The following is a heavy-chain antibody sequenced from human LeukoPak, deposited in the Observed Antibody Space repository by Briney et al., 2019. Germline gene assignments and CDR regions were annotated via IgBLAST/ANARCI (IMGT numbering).Heavy chain of an antibody. Sequence: GGSLRLSCAASGFTFSDYYMSWIRQAPGKGLEWVSYISSSGSTIYYADSVKGRFTISRDNAKNSLYLQMNSLRAEDTAVYYCARAGDEPTYYDILTGYLYPWYFDYWGQGTLVTVSS. CDR1: GFTFSDYY. J-gene: IGHJ4*02. CDR2: ISSSGSTI. D-gene: IGHD3-9*01. CDR3: ARAGDEPTYYDILTGYLYPWYFDY. V-gene: IGHV3-11*01.